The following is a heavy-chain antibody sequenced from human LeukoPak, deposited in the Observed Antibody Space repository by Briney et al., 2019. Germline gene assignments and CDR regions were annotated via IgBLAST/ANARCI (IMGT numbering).Heavy chain of an antibody. Sequence: PGGSQRLSCAASGFTFSDYDMNWIRQAPGTGLEWVSYITGSSSSKYYADSVKGRFTISRDNAKNSLYLQMNSLRAEGTAVYYCARPTTSGWYPHWGQGTMVTVSS. CDR2: ITGSSSSK. J-gene: IGHJ3*01. CDR3: ARPTTSGWYPH. D-gene: IGHD6-19*01. CDR1: GFTFSDYD. V-gene: IGHV3-48*01.